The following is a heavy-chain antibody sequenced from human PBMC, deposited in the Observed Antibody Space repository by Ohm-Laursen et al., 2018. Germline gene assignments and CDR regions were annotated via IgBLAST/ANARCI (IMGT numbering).Heavy chain of an antibody. Sequence: SLRLSCSASGFTFDDYAMHWVRQAPGKGLEWVSGISGSGTNTFYADSVKGRFTISRDNSKNTLYLQMNSLRAEDTAVYYCAKLLSGGLFPPGAFDIWGQGTMVTVSS. D-gene: IGHD6-19*01. CDR1: GFTFDDYA. J-gene: IGHJ3*02. CDR2: ISGSGTNT. CDR3: AKLLSGGLFPPGAFDI. V-gene: IGHV3-23*01.